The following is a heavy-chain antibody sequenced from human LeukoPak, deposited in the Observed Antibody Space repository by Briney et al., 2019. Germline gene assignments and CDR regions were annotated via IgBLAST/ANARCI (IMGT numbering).Heavy chain of an antibody. Sequence: PGGSLRLSCAASGFTFSSYSMNWVRQAPGKGLEWVSYISSSSSTIYYADSVKGRFTISRDNAKNSLYLQMNSLRAEDTAVYYCARDLSGVTPEYFDYWGQGTLVTVSS. V-gene: IGHV3-48*04. D-gene: IGHD4-23*01. J-gene: IGHJ4*02. CDR3: ARDLSGVTPEYFDY. CDR2: ISSSSSTI. CDR1: GFTFSSYS.